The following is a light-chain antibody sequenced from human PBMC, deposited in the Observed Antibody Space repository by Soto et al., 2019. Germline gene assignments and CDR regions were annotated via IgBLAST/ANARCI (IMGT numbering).Light chain of an antibody. CDR3: QQYDNWPPFT. J-gene: IGKJ3*01. CDR1: ESISNK. CDR2: GAS. Sequence: EIVMTQSPASLSVSPGERATVSCRASESISNKLAWYQKKPGQAPRLLIYGASARATGVPARFSSGGSGTEFTLIISSLQSVDSGIYYCQQYDNWPPFTFGPGTRLEI. V-gene: IGKV3-15*01.